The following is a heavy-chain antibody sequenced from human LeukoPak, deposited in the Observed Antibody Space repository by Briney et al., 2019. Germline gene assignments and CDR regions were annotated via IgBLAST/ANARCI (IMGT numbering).Heavy chain of an antibody. CDR3: AKDRKLGPTRDDAFGI. J-gene: IGHJ3*02. Sequence: GGSLRLSCAASGFTFSSYGIHWVRQAPGQGLEWVAVISYDGSNKYYADSVKGRFSISRDNPKNTLYLQMNSLRPEDTAVYYCAKDRKLGPTRDDAFGIWGQGTMVTVSS. D-gene: IGHD1-26*01. CDR1: GFTFSSYG. V-gene: IGHV3-30*18. CDR2: ISYDGSNK.